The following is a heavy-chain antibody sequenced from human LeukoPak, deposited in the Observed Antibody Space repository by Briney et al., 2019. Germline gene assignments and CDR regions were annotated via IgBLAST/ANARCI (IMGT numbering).Heavy chain of an antibody. J-gene: IGHJ4*02. Sequence: GASVKVSCKASGYTFTGYYMHWVRQAPGQGLEWMGWINPNSGGTNYAQKFQGRVTMTRDTSISTAYMELSRLRSDDTAVYYCARDRPYSSSWYLAPYFDYWGQGTLVTVSS. V-gene: IGHV1-2*02. CDR1: GYTFTGYY. CDR3: ARDRPYSSSWYLAPYFDY. CDR2: INPNSGGT. D-gene: IGHD6-13*01.